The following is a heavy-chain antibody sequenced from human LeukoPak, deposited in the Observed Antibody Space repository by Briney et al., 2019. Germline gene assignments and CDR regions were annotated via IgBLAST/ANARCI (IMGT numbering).Heavy chain of an antibody. CDR1: GFTFSDYY. V-gene: IGHV3-11*04. J-gene: IGHJ5*02. CDR2: ISSSGSTI. CDR3: AKDGLGGYNWFDP. Sequence: GGSLRLSCAASGFTFSDYYMSWIRQAPGKGLEWVSYISSSGSTIYYADSVKGRFTISRGNAKNSLYLQMNSLRAEDTAVYYCAKDGLGGYNWFDPWGQGTLVTVSS. D-gene: IGHD3/OR15-3a*01.